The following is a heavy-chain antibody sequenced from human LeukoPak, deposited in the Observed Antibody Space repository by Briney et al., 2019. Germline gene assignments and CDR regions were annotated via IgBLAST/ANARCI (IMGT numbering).Heavy chain of an antibody. CDR1: GGSISSTIW. J-gene: IGHJ4*02. Sequence: SGTLSLTCAVSGGSISSTIWWSWVRQPPGKGLEWIGSLYYSGYPYYNPPLKSRVTISVDTSKNQFSLKLSSVTAADTAMYYCARKNSAYSYFDYWGQGILVTVSS. V-gene: IGHV4-4*02. CDR3: ARKNSAYSYFDY. D-gene: IGHD3-22*01. CDR2: LYYSGYP.